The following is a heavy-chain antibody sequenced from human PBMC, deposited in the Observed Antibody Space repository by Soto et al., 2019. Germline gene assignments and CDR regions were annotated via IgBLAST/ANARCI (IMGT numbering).Heavy chain of an antibody. CDR2: IAYDGSNR. CDR1: GFSISRSA. V-gene: IGHV3-30*04. D-gene: IGHD1-1*01. Sequence: QVQLVESGGGVVQPGRSLRLSCAASGFSISRSAMHWVRQAPGKGLEWVAVIAYDGSNRWYADSAKGRFTISRDNSKNTVYLQMSRLRGEDTAVYYCARDLQAGTDNVNWFAPWGKGTLVTVSS. J-gene: IGHJ5*02. CDR3: ARDLQAGTDNVNWFAP.